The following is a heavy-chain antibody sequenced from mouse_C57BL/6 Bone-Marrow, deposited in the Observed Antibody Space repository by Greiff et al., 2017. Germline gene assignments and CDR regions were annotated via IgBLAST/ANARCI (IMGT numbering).Heavy chain of an antibody. V-gene: IGHV1-26*01. CDR3: ARGFFWFAD. CDR1: GYTFTDYY. J-gene: IGHJ3*01. Sequence: EVQLQQSGPELVKPGASVKISCKASGYTFTDYYMNWVKQSHGKSLEWIGDINPNNGGTSYNQKFKGKATLTVDKSSSTAYMELRSLTSEDSAVYYCARGFFWFADWGQGTLVTVSA. CDR2: INPNNGGT.